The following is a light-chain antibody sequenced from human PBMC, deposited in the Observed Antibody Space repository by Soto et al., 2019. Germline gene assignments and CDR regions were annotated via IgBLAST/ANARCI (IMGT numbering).Light chain of an antibody. CDR3: AAWDDSLNGRSV. Sequence: QSVLTQPPSASGTPGQRVTISCSGSSSNIGSNTVNWNQQHPGKAPKLLIYSNNQRPSGVPDRFSGSKSGTSASLAIRGLQSEDEADYYCAAWDDSLNGRSVFGTGTKVTVL. J-gene: IGLJ1*01. CDR1: SSNIGSNT. V-gene: IGLV1-44*01. CDR2: SNN.